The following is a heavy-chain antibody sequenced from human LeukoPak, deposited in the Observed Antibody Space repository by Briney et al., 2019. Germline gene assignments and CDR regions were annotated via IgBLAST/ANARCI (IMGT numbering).Heavy chain of an antibody. D-gene: IGHD6-19*01. CDR2: MNPNSGNT. CDR3: ARGKWLVSYYYYMDV. J-gene: IGHJ6*03. Sequence: ASVKVSCKASGYTFTSYDINWVRQATGQGLEWMGWMNPNSGNTGYAQKFQGRVTITRNTSISTAYMELSSLRPEDTAVYYCARGKWLVSYYYYMDVWGKGTTVTVSS. CDR1: GYTFTSYD. V-gene: IGHV1-8*03.